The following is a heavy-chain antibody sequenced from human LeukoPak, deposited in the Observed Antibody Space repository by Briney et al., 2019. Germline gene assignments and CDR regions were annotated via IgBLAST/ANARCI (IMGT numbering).Heavy chain of an antibody. Sequence: GASVKVSCKASGYTFTSYGISWVRQAPGQGLEWMGWISAYNGNTNYAQKLQGRVTMTTDTSTSTAYMELRSLRSDDTAVYYCARVASYYDFWSGRGGDDAFDIWGQGTMVTVSS. CDR3: ARVASYYDFWSGRGGDDAFDI. D-gene: IGHD3-3*01. CDR2: ISAYNGNT. V-gene: IGHV1-18*01. CDR1: GYTFTSYG. J-gene: IGHJ3*02.